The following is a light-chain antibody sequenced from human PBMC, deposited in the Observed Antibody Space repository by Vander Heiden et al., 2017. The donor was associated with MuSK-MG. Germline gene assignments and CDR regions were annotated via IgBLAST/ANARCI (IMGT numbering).Light chain of an antibody. CDR2: DAS. CDR3: QQYYNWPPT. J-gene: IGKJ1*01. Sequence: EVVMTQSPVTLSVFPGESATLSCRASQTVSNKLAWYQQKPGEAPRLLIFDASTRATGIPARFSGTGSGTDFTLTVSSLQSEDFAIYYCQQYYNWPPTFGQGTKVEIK. V-gene: IGKV3-15*01. CDR1: QTVSNK.